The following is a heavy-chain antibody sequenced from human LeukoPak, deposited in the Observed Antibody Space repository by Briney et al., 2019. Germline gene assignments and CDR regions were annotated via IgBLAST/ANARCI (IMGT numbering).Heavy chain of an antibody. CDR3: ARVEYYYDSSAFNWFDP. Sequence: SETLSLTCTVSGYSISSGYYWGWIRQPPGKGLEWIGSIYHSGSTYYNPSLKSRVTISVDTSKNQFSLKLSSVTAADTAVYYCARVEYYYDSSAFNWFDPWGQGTLVTVSS. CDR2: IYHSGST. V-gene: IGHV4-38-2*02. J-gene: IGHJ5*02. D-gene: IGHD3-22*01. CDR1: GYSISSGYY.